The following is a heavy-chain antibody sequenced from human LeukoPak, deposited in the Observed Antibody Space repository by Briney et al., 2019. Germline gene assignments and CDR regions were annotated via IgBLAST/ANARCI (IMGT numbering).Heavy chain of an antibody. D-gene: IGHD2-21*02. CDR1: GGSISSSSYY. V-gene: IGHV4-39*01. Sequence: PSETLSLTCTVSGGSISSSSYYWGWIRQPPGKGLEWIGSVYYSGYTYYNPSLKSRVTISVDTSNDQFSLKLSSVTAADTAVYYCARVSAYCGGDCWSRRYGGKYYMDVWGKGTTVTVSS. CDR3: ARVSAYCGGDCWSRRYGGKYYMDV. CDR2: VYYSGYT. J-gene: IGHJ6*03.